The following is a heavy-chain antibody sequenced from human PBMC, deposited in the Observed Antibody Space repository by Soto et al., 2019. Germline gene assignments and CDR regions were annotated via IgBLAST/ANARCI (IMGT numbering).Heavy chain of an antibody. CDR1: GFTFSGYW. D-gene: IGHD2-2*01. CDR2: IKQDGSEK. J-gene: IGHJ4*02. V-gene: IGHV3-7*01. Sequence: EVQLVESGGGLVQPGGSLRLSCAASGFTFSGYWMSWVRQAPGKGLEWVANIKQDGSEKYYLDSVKGRFTISRDNAKNSLYLLMNSLRAEDTAVYYCAKNNRYCSSTNCFVFDYWGQGTLVTVSS. CDR3: AKNNRYCSSTNCFVFDY.